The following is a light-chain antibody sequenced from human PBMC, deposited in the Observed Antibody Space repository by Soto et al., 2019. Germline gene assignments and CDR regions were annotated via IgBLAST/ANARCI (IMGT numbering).Light chain of an antibody. CDR1: SSDVGGYNY. CDR3: SSYAGSNNYV. Sequence: QSVLTQPPSASGSPGQSVTISCTGTSSDVGGYNYVSWYQQYPGKAPKLMIYEVTKRPSGVPDRFSGSKSGNTASLTVSGLQGEDEADYYCSSYAGSNNYVFGTGTKLTVL. J-gene: IGLJ1*01. V-gene: IGLV2-8*01. CDR2: EVT.